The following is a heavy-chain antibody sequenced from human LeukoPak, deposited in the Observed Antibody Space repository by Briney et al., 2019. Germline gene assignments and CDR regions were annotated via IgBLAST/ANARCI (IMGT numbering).Heavy chain of an antibody. J-gene: IGHJ1*01. V-gene: IGHV4-59*08. CDR2: IYYSGST. CDR1: GGSNSSYY. D-gene: IGHD6-19*01. Sequence: PSETLSLTCTVSGGSNSSYYWSWIRQPPGKGLEWIGYIYYSGSTNYNPSLKSRVTISVDTSKNQFSLKLSSVTAADTAVYYCATGENSSGWSLYFQHWGQGTLVTVSS. CDR3: ATGENSSGWSLYFQH.